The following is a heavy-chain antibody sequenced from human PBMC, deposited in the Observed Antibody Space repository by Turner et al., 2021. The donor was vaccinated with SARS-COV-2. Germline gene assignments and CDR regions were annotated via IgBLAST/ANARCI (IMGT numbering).Heavy chain of an antibody. CDR1: GITLGDYW. CDR3: TRERRAAYGQIDN. Sequence: EVQLVESGGGLVQPGGSLRVSGAASGITLGDYWMTWVRQAPGMGLEWVASISQEGSEKRYVDSVQGRFAISRDNAKNSVYLQMNSLRVDDTAAYYCTRERRAAYGQIDNWGQGVLVTVSS. J-gene: IGHJ4*02. V-gene: IGHV3-7*01. D-gene: IGHD3-10*01. CDR2: ISQEGSEK.